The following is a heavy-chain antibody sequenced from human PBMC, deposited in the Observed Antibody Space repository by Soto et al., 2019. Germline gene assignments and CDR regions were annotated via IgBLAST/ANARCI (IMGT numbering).Heavy chain of an antibody. V-gene: IGHV4-34*01. CDR3: ARDVRDYSNQNYYYYMDV. Sequence: QVQLQQWGAGLLKPSETLSLTCAVYGGSFSGYYWSWILQPTGKGLEWIGEINHSGSTNYNPSLKSRVTISVDTSKNQFSLKLSSVTAADTAVYYCARDVRDYSNQNYYYYMDVWGKGTTVTVSS. J-gene: IGHJ6*03. CDR1: GGSFSGYY. CDR2: INHSGST. D-gene: IGHD4-4*01.